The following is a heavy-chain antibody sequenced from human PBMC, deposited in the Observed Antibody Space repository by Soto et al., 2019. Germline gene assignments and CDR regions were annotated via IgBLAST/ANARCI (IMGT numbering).Heavy chain of an antibody. J-gene: IGHJ4*02. D-gene: IGHD2-21*02. CDR2: IKSKTGGETT. CDR1: GFTFTNAW. CDR3: IKLRDFHSEN. V-gene: IGHV3-15*01. Sequence: EVQLVESGGGLIKPGGSLRLSCAASGFTFTNAWMTWVRQVPGRGLEWIGRIKSKTGGETTDYSAPVKGRFTISRDDSENTLYLQMNRLRVEDTAIYYCIKLRDFHSENWGQGTLVTVSS.